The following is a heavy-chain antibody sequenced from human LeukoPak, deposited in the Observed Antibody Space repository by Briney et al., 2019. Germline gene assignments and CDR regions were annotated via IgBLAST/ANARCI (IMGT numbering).Heavy chain of an antibody. J-gene: IGHJ5*02. D-gene: IGHD6-19*01. CDR3: ARDVDSSGWYDDWFDP. CDR2: INPNSGGT. CDR1: GYTFTGYY. V-gene: IGHV1-2*06. Sequence: ASVTVSCKASGYTFTGYYMHWVRQAPGQGLEWMGRINPNSGGTNYAQKFQGRVTMTRDTSISTAYMELSRLRSDDTAVYYCARDVDSSGWYDDWFDPWGQGTLVTVSS.